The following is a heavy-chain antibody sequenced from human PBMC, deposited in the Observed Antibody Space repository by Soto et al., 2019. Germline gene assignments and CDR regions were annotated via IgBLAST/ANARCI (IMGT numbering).Heavy chain of an antibody. CDR3: ARAPLAGNYYYGMDV. CDR2: INPSGGST. CDR1: GYTFTSYY. Sequence: GASVKVSCKASGYTFTSYYMHWVRQAPGQGLEWMGIINPSGGSTSYAQKFQGRVTMTRDTSTSTVYMELSSLRSEDTAVYYCARAPLAGNYYYGMDVWGQVTTVTVSS. V-gene: IGHV1-46*01. J-gene: IGHJ6*02. D-gene: IGHD6-6*01.